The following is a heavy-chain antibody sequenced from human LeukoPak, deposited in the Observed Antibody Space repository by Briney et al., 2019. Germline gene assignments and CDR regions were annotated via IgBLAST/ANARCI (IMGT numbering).Heavy chain of an antibody. D-gene: IGHD3-16*01. V-gene: IGHV2-5*02. Sequence: ESGPTLVNPTQTLTLTCSFSGFSLITSVVGVGWIRQSPGKALEWVAIIYWDNDKRYSPYLNSRLSITRDTSNNQVVLTMTNVDPVDTGTYFCAHIMITFGGVLRDDVFDVWGPGTVVTVST. J-gene: IGHJ3*01. CDR2: IYWDNDK. CDR3: AHIMITFGGVLRDDVFDV. CDR1: GFSLITSVVG.